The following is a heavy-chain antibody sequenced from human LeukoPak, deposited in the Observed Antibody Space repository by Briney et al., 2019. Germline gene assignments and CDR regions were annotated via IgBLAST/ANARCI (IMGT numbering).Heavy chain of an antibody. D-gene: IGHD6-13*01. V-gene: IGHV1-69*13. Sequence: GASVNVSCKVSGYTLTELSMHWVRQAPGQGLEWMGGIIPIFGTANYAQKFQGRVTITADESTSTAYMELSSLRSEDTAVYYCARAMYSSSWYSFAGYWGQGTLVTVSS. CDR3: ARAMYSSSWYSFAGY. J-gene: IGHJ4*02. CDR1: GYTLTELS. CDR2: IIPIFGTA.